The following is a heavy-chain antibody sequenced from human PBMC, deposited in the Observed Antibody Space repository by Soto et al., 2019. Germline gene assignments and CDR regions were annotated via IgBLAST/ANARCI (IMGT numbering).Heavy chain of an antibody. V-gene: IGHV3-23*01. CDR2: ISYSGGCT. CDR3: EKIQDHPSPWYNAN. D-gene: IGHD1-1*01. CDR1: GFIFSTYA. J-gene: IGHJ4*02. Sequence: AGSLRLSCAASGFIFSTYAMTWVRQPPGKGLEWVSTISYSGGCTYYADSVMGRFTISRDKSKNTLYLQLNILRAEDTAVCYCEKIQDHPSPWYNANGGQETLFTVSS.